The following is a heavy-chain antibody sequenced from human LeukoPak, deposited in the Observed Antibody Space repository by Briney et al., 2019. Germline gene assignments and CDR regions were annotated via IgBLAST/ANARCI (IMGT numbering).Heavy chain of an antibody. Sequence: SETLSLTCTVSGGSISSYYWSWIRQPAGKGLEWIGRIYTSGSTNYNPSLKSRVTMSVDTSKNQFSLKLSSVTAADTAVYYCARHGERMATIRQYYFDYWGQGTLVTVSS. CDR2: IYTSGST. D-gene: IGHD5-24*01. CDR3: ARHGERMATIRQYYFDY. V-gene: IGHV4-4*07. CDR1: GGSISSYY. J-gene: IGHJ4*02.